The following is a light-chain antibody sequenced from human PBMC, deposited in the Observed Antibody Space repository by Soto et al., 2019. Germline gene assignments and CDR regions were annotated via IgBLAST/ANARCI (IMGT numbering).Light chain of an antibody. J-gene: IGKJ5*01. CDR2: AAS. CDR3: QQSSSTLIT. CDR1: QSISTY. Sequence: DIQVTQSPSSLSASVGDSVTITCRASQSISTYLHWYQQKPGNAPKLLIYAASSLQSGVPSRFSGSGSGTDFTLTISSLQPEDFATYYCQQSSSTLITFGQGTRLEIK. V-gene: IGKV1-39*01.